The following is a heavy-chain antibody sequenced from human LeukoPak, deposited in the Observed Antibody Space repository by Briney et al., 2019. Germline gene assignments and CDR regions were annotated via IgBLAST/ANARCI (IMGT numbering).Heavy chain of an antibody. CDR2: INHSGST. CDR1: GGSFSGYY. CDR3: ARGCVRWLVRGGYFDY. Sequence: ASETLSLTCAVYGGSFSGYYWSWIRQPPGKGLEWIGEINHSGSTNYNPSLKSRVAISVDTSKNQFSLKLSSVTAADRAVYYCARGCVRWLVRGGYFDYWGQGTLVTVSS. V-gene: IGHV4-34*01. J-gene: IGHJ4*02. D-gene: IGHD6-19*01.